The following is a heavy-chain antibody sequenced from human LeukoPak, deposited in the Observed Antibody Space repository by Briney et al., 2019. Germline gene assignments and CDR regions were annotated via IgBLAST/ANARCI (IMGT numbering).Heavy chain of an antibody. CDR3: ARDSGYYGSGSIDY. CDR1: GVSISSYY. CDR2: IYTSGST. V-gene: IGHV4-4*07. D-gene: IGHD3-10*01. J-gene: IGHJ4*02. Sequence: PSETLSLTCTVSGVSISSYYWSWIRQPAGKGLEWIGRIYTSGSTNYNPSLKSRVTMSVDTSKNQFSLKLSSVTAADTAVYYCARDSGYYGSGSIDYWGQGTLVTVSS.